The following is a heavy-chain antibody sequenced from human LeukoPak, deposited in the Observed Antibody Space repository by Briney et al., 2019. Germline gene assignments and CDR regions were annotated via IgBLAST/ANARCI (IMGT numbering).Heavy chain of an antibody. D-gene: IGHD3-22*01. V-gene: IGHV3-11*01. J-gene: IGHJ5*02. CDR1: GFTFSDYY. CDR3: TRGYDSSGYNWFDP. CDR2: ISSSGSTI. Sequence: GGSLRLSCAASGFTFSDYYMTWIRQAPGKGLEWVSYISSSGSTIYYADSVKGRFTISRDNAKNSLHLQMNSLGAEDTAVYYCTRGYDSSGYNWFDPWGQGTLVTVSS.